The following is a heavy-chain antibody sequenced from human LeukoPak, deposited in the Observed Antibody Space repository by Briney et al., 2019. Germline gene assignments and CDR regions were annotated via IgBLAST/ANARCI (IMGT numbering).Heavy chain of an antibody. CDR3: AKPDGLESGTSNDAFSL. D-gene: IGHD1-26*01. CDR2: ISGSGTYT. CDR1: RFIFSKYA. Sequence: PGGSLRLSCAASRFIFSKYAMSWVRQAPGKGLEWVPGISGSGTYTYYADSVKDRFTVSSDNSKSTLYLQINSLRADDTAVYYCAKPDGLESGTSNDAFSLWREGTMVTVSS. V-gene: IGHV3-23*01. J-gene: IGHJ3*01.